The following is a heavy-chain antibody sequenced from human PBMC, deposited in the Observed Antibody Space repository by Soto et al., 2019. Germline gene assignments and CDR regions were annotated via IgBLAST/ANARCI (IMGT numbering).Heavy chain of an antibody. CDR1: GYSISSGYY. D-gene: IGHD3-10*01. Sequence: KPSETLSLTCAVSGYSISSGYYWGWLRQPPGKGLEWIGSIYHGGSTYYNPSLNSRVTLSIDMTNNQFSLQLNSVTPEDTAVYYCAREGEGHNRNWFDPWGQGTLVTVSS. CDR3: AREGEGHNRNWFDP. J-gene: IGHJ5*02. CDR2: IYHGGST. V-gene: IGHV4-38-2*02.